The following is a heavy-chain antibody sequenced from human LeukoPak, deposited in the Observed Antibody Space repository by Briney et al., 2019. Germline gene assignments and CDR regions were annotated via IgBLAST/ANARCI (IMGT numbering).Heavy chain of an antibody. CDR2: ISGSGGST. J-gene: IGHJ4*02. CDR3: ADSYYYDSSGYPPPDY. CDR1: GFTFSSYA. V-gene: IGHV3-23*01. Sequence: GGSLRLSCAASGFTFSSYAMSWVRQAPGKGLEWVSAISGSGGSTYYADSVKGRFTISRDNSKNTLYLQMNSLRAEDTAVYYCADSYYYDSSGYPPPDYWGQGTLVTVSS. D-gene: IGHD3-22*01.